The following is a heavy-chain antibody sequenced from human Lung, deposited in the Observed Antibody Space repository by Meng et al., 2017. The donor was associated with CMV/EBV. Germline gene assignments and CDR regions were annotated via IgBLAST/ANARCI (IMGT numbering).Heavy chain of an antibody. CDR2: IISEADGGTT. CDR1: LTFRNAW. CDR3: ATDLYYDDSGLRDY. D-gene: IGHD3-22*01. Sequence: LTFRNAWMSWVRQAPGKGLEWVGRIISEADGGTTHHAAPVKGRFTISRDDSKNTLYLQMNSLKTEDTAMYYCATDLYYDDSGLRDYWGRGTLVTVSS. V-gene: IGHV3-15*01. J-gene: IGHJ4*02.